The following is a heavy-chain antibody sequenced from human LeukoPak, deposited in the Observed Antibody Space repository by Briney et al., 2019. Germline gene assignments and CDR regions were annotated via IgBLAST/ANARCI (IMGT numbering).Heavy chain of an antibody. D-gene: IGHD6-13*01. J-gene: IGHJ4*02. CDR3: ANGRAAAGIGY. CDR2: ISSSGSTI. CDR1: GFTFSSYE. Sequence: GGSLRLSCAASGFTFSSYEMNWVRQAPGKGLEWVSYISSSGSTIYYADSVKGRFTISRDNAKTSLYLQMNSLRAEDTAVYYCANGRAAAGIGYWGQGTLVTVSS. V-gene: IGHV3-48*03.